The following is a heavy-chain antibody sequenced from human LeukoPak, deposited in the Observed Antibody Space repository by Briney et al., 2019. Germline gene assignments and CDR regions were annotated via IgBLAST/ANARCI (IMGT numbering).Heavy chain of an antibody. V-gene: IGHV4-31*03. Sequence: SETLSLTCTVSGGSISGGGYYWSWIRQHPGKGLEWIGYIYYSGSTYYNPSLKSRITISVATSKNQFSLKLSSVTAADTAVYYCARYSIRVTADAFDIWGQGTMVTVSS. CDR1: GGSISGGGYY. CDR2: IYYSGST. CDR3: ARYSIRVTADAFDI. J-gene: IGHJ3*02. D-gene: IGHD4-11*01.